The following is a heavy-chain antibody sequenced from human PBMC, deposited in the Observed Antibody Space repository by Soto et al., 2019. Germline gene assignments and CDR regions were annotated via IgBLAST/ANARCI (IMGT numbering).Heavy chain of an antibody. V-gene: IGHV4-61*03. Sequence: SETLSLTCTVSGGSVSSGSYYWSWIRQPPGKGLEWIGYIYYSGSTNYNPSLKSRVTISADKSISTAYLQWSSLKASDTAMYYCARPRAAAASDYFDYWGQGTLVTVSS. CDR1: GGSVSSGSYY. J-gene: IGHJ4*02. D-gene: IGHD6-13*01. CDR2: IYYSGST. CDR3: ARPRAAAASDYFDY.